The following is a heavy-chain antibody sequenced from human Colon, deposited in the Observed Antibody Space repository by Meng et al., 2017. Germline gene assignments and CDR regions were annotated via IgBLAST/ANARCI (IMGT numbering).Heavy chain of an antibody. CDR3: AREGHRLGMIVDGF. V-gene: IGHV4-38-2*02. CDR2: IYHSGST. J-gene: IGHJ4*02. Sequence: SETLSLTCTVSGYSISSGYYWGWIRQPPGKGLEWIGSIYHSGSTYYNPSLKSRVTISVDTSKNQFSLKLSSVTAADTAVYYCAREGHRLGMIVDGFWGQGTLVPSPQ. CDR1: GYSISSGYY. D-gene: IGHD3-22*01.